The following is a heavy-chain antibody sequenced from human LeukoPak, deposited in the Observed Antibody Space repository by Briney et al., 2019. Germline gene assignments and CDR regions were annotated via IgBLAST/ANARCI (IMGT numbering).Heavy chain of an antibody. J-gene: IGHJ4*02. CDR1: GFTFSSYS. CDR3: ARVQTGSRGWYHFDY. Sequence: GGSLRLSCAASGFTFSSYSMNWVRQAPGKGLEWVSSISSSSSYIYYADSVKGRFTVSRDNAGNSLYLQMSNLRDDDTAVYFCARVQTGSRGWYHFDYWGQGTLVTVSS. V-gene: IGHV3-21*01. D-gene: IGHD6-19*01. CDR2: ISSSSSYI.